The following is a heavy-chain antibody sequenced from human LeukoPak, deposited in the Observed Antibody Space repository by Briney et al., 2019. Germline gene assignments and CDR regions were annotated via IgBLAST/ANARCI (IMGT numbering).Heavy chain of an antibody. CDR3: ARGPPNWGYDY. Sequence: SVKVSCKASGGTFSSYAISWVRQAPGQGLEWMGGIIPIFGTANYAQKFQGRVTITADESISTAYMELSSLRSDDTAVYYCARGPPNWGYDYWGPGTLVTVSS. V-gene: IGHV1-69*13. D-gene: IGHD7-27*01. CDR1: GGTFSSYA. J-gene: IGHJ4*02. CDR2: IIPIFGTA.